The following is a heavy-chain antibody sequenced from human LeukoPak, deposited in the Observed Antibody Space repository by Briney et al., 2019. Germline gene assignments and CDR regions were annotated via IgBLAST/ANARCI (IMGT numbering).Heavy chain of an antibody. CDR2: IYTSGST. CDR1: GGSNSSYY. J-gene: IGHJ4*02. Sequence: SETLSLTCTVSGGSNSSYYWSWIRQPAGKGLEWIGRIYTSGSTNYNPSLKSRVTISVDKSKNQFSLKLSSVTAADTAVYYCASSGYYDSSVRDYWGQGTLVTVSS. CDR3: ASSGYYDSSVRDY. D-gene: IGHD3-22*01. V-gene: IGHV4-4*07.